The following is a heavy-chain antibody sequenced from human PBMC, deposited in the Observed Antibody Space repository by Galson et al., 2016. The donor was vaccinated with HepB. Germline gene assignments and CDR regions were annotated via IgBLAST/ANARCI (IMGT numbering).Heavy chain of an antibody. CDR1: GLTFSIYG. Sequence: SLRLSCAASGLTFSIYGMHWVRQAPDKGPEWVALISNDGSNQYYADSVKGRSPISRDNSNNTLYLQINSLKPEDTAVYYCAKDSGGYCSSTNCYKSSFDIWGQGTMVTVSS. CDR3: AKDSGGYCSSTNCYKSSFDI. V-gene: IGHV3-30*18. D-gene: IGHD2-2*02. J-gene: IGHJ3*02. CDR2: ISNDGSNQ.